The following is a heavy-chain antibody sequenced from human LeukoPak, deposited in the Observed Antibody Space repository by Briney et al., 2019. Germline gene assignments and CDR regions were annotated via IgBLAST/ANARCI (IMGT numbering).Heavy chain of an antibody. D-gene: IGHD3-9*01. CDR1: GYTFTGYY. Sequence: ASVKVSCKASGYTFTGYYMHWVRQAPGQGLEWMGWINPNSGGTNYAQKFQGRVTMTRDTSISTAYMELSRLRSDDTAVYYCARGHYDILTGYYPLFDYWGQGTLVTASS. V-gene: IGHV1-2*02. J-gene: IGHJ4*02. CDR2: INPNSGGT. CDR3: ARGHYDILTGYYPLFDY.